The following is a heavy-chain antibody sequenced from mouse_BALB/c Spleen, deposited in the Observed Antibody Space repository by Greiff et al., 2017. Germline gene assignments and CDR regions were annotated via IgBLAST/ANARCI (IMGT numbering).Heavy chain of an antibody. CDR1: GYTFSSYG. Sequence: EVMLVESGGGLVQPGGSLKLSCAASGYTFSSYGMSWVRQTPDKRLELVASINSNGGSTYYQDSVKGRFTISRDNAKNTLYLQMSSLRTEDTATYYCARRGSSGNLYMDYWGQGTSLTVSS. J-gene: IGHJ2*02. CDR3: ARRGSSGNLYMDY. D-gene: IGHD1-1*01. V-gene: IGHV5-6-3*01. CDR2: INSNGGST.